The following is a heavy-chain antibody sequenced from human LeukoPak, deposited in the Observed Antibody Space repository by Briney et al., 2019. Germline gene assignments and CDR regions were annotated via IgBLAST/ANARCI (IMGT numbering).Heavy chain of an antibody. CDR2: MSYDGSNR. CDR1: GFTFSNYD. CDR3: ARDGSD. J-gene: IGHJ4*02. Sequence: GRSLRLSCAASGFTFSNYDMHWVRQAPGKGLEWVAVMSYDGSNRYYTDSVKGRFTISRDNSKNTLYLQMNSLTTEDTAVYYCARDGSDWGQGTLVTVSS. V-gene: IGHV3-30*10.